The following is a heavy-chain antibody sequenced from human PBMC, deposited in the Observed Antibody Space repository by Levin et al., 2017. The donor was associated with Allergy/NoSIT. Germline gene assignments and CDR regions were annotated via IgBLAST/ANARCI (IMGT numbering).Heavy chain of an antibody. Sequence: GGSLRLSCAASGFTFSDYAMNWVRQAPGKGLEWVSGISGSGGITEYADSVRGRFIISRDNSKKTLSLQMNSLRAEDTAVYYCAKDGAIWGQGTLVTVSS. CDR3: AKDGAI. CDR2: ISGSGGIT. CDR1: GFTFSDYA. V-gene: IGHV3-23*01. J-gene: IGHJ4*02. D-gene: IGHD3-16*01.